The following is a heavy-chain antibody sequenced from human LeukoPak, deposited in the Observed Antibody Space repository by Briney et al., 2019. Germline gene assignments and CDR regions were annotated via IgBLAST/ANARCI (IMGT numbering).Heavy chain of an antibody. CDR3: ARDVSNYGDYADY. Sequence: GGSLRLACAPSGFTFSIYSTNWARQAPGKWREWVSSISSIRSYIYYADSVKGRFTISRDNAKNALYLQMNSLRAEDTAVYYCARDVSNYGDYADYWGQGTLVTVSS. CDR2: ISSIRSYI. CDR1: GFTFSIYS. D-gene: IGHD4-17*01. V-gene: IGHV3-21*01. J-gene: IGHJ4*02.